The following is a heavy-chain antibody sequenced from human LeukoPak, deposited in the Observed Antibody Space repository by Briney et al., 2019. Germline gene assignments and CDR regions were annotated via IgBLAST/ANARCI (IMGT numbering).Heavy chain of an antibody. CDR2: ISGSGGST. J-gene: IGHJ5*02. D-gene: IGHD2-2*01. V-gene: IGHV3-23*01. CDR3: AKDKTLGGYCSSTSCPGNWFDP. Sequence: GGSLRLSCAASGFTFSSYAMSWVRQAPGKGLEWASAISGSGGSTYYADSVKVRFTISRDNSKNTLYLQMNSLRDEDTAVYYCAKDKTLGGYCSSTSCPGNWFDPWGQGTLVTVSS. CDR1: GFTFSSYA.